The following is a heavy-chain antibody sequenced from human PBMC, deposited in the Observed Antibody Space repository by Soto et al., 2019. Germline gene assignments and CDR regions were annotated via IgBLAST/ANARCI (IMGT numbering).Heavy chain of an antibody. J-gene: IGHJ4*03. V-gene: IGHV3-48*03. D-gene: IGHD6-19*01. CDR1: GFSFSSYE. CDR2: ISSSGSTI. CDR3: ASDNRVSSAMIAVAGNSYFSSREG. Sequence: SLRLSCAVSGFSFSSYEMNWFRQAPGKGLEWVSYISSSGSTIYYADSVKGRFTISRDNAKNSLYLQMNSLRAEDTAVYYYASDNRVSSAMIAVAGNSYFSSREGGGHGTLGAVSS.